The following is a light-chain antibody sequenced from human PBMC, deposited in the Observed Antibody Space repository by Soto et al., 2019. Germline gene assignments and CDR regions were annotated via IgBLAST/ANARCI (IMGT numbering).Light chain of an antibody. Sequence: DIQMTQSPSSLSASLGDRVTITCRASQNIDNYLNWYQHKPGKAPKLLIYATSTLQSGVPSRFSGSGSGTEFTLTISSLQPEDFATYYCQQYNSFIWTFGQGTKVDIK. CDR3: QQYNSFIWT. V-gene: IGKV1-16*01. J-gene: IGKJ1*01. CDR1: QNIDNY. CDR2: ATS.